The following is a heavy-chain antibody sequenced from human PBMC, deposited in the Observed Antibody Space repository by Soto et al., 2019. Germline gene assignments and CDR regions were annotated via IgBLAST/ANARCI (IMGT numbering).Heavy chain of an antibody. Sequence: SETLSLTCAVYGGSFSGYYWSWIRQPPGKGLEWIGEINHSGSTNYNPSLKSRVTISVDTSKNQFSLKLSSVTAADTAVYYCARRESYDILTGYYHFDYWGQGTLVTVSS. J-gene: IGHJ4*02. CDR2: INHSGST. V-gene: IGHV4-34*01. D-gene: IGHD3-9*01. CDR3: ARRESYDILTGYYHFDY. CDR1: GGSFSGYY.